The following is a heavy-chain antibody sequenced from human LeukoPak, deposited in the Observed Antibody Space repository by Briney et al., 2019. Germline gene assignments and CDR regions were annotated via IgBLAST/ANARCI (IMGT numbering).Heavy chain of an antibody. V-gene: IGHV4-34*01. Sequence: SETLSLTCAVYGGSFSGYYWSWIRQPPGKGLEWIGEINHSGSTNYNPSLKSRVTISVDTSKNQFSLKLSSVTAVDTAVHYCARVRGTGYCSGTSCRMSWFDPWGQGTLVTVSS. CDR3: ARVRGTGYCSGTSCRMSWFDP. J-gene: IGHJ5*02. CDR1: GGSFSGYY. CDR2: INHSGST. D-gene: IGHD2-2*01.